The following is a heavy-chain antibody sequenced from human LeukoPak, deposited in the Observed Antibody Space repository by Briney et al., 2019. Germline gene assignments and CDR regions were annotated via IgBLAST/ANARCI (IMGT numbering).Heavy chain of an antibody. Sequence: GGSLRLSCAASGFTLSSYGMNWVRQAPGKGLEWVSTISGSGGRTYYADSVKGRFTISRDNSKNTLYLQMNSLRAEDTAVYYCATCDYGDYFDYWGQGTLVTVSS. CDR1: GFTLSSYG. CDR2: ISGSGGRT. D-gene: IGHD4-17*01. J-gene: IGHJ4*02. CDR3: ATCDYGDYFDY. V-gene: IGHV3-23*01.